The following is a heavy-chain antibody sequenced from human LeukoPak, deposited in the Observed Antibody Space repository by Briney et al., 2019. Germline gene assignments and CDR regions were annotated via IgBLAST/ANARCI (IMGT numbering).Heavy chain of an antibody. Sequence: SETLSLTCTVSGGSISSSSYYWGWIRQPPGKGLEWIGSIYYSGSTYYNPSLKSRVTISVDTSKNQFSLKLSSVTAADTAVYYCARDGAGHSGSYGDIWGQGTMVTVSS. V-gene: IGHV4-39*07. CDR1: GGSISSSSYY. D-gene: IGHD1-26*01. CDR2: IYYSGST. J-gene: IGHJ3*02. CDR3: ARDGAGHSGSYGDI.